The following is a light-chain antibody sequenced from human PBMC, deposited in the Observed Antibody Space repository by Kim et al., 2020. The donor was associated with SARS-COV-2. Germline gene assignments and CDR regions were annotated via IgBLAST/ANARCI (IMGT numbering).Light chain of an antibody. V-gene: IGLV3-21*01. CDR3: QVWDTSSDHLV. Sequence: QGKTTNSTCGRSNMGSKSVPWYRQKPRQAPLLVISYDGARPSGIPERFSGSNSGNSATLTLSRVEAGDEAVFFCQVWDTSSDHLVFGGGTQLTVL. J-gene: IGLJ2*01. CDR1: NMGSKS. CDR2: YDG.